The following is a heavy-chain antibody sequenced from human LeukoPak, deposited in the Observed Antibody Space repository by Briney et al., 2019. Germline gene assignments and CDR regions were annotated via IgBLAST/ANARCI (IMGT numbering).Heavy chain of an antibody. D-gene: IGHD2-15*01. Sequence: PGGSLRLSCTASGFIFTDYWMSWVRQAPGKGLEWVANIKQDGSEKYYVDSVKGRFTISRDNAKNSLYLQMNSLRAEDTAVYYCAREDVGILTYWGQGTLVTVSS. V-gene: IGHV3-7*01. CDR1: GFIFTDYW. J-gene: IGHJ4*02. CDR2: IKQDGSEK. CDR3: AREDVGILTY.